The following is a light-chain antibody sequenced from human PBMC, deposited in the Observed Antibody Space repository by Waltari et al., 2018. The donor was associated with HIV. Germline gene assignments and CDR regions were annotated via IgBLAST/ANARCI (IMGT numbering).Light chain of an antibody. CDR2: KAS. V-gene: IGKV1-5*03. CDR1: QRISTW. CDR3: QQYHSYPYT. J-gene: IGKJ2*01. Sequence: IQMTQSPSTLSASVGARVTITCRASQRISTWLDWYQQKPGKPPRGLIYKASTLEFGVPSSFSGSGSGTEFTLTSSSLHPDDFATYYCQQYHSYPYTFGQGTHLEIK.